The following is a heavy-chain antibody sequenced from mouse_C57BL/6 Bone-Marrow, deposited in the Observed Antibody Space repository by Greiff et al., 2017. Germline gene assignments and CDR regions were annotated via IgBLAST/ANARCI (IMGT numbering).Heavy chain of an antibody. CDR1: GYTFTSYW. CDR3: ARKVYYGSSYENAMDY. V-gene: IGHV1-55*01. J-gene: IGHJ4*01. D-gene: IGHD1-1*01. CDR2: IYPGSGST. Sequence: VQLVESGAELVKPGASVKMSCKASGYTFTSYWITWVKQRPGQGLEWIGDIYPGSGSTNYNEKFKSKATLTVDTSSSTAYMQLSSLTSEDSAVYYCARKVYYGSSYENAMDYWGQGTSVTVSS.